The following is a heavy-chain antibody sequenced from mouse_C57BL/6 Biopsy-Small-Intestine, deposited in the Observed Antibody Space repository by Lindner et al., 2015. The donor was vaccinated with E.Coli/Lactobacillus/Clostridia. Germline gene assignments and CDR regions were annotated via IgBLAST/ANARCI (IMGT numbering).Heavy chain of an antibody. CDR3: ARSGNYYGSSRGYFDV. V-gene: IGHV1-82*01. J-gene: IGHJ1*03. Sequence: VQLQESGPELVKPGASVKISCKASGYAFSSSWMNWVKQRPGKGLEWIGRIYPGDGDTNYNGKFKGKATLTADESSSTAYMQLSSLTSEDSAVYFCARSGNYYGSSRGYFDVWGTGTTVTVSS. CDR2: IYPGDGDT. CDR1: GYAFSSSW. D-gene: IGHD1-1*01.